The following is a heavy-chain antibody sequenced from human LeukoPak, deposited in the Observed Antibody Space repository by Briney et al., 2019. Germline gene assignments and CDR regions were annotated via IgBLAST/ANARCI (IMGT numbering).Heavy chain of an antibody. V-gene: IGHV3-30*18. Sequence: RGSLRLSCAASGFTFSSYGMHWVRQAPGKGLEWVAVISYDGSNKYYADSVKGRFTISRDNSKNTLYLQMNSLRAEDTAVYYCAKDRRYSSGWYVFDPWGQGTLVTVSS. J-gene: IGHJ5*02. CDR2: ISYDGSNK. D-gene: IGHD6-19*01. CDR1: GFTFSSYG. CDR3: AKDRRYSSGWYVFDP.